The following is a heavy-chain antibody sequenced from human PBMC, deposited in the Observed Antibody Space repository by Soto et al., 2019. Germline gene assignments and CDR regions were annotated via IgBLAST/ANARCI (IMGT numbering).Heavy chain of an antibody. V-gene: IGHV3-11*01. CDR1: GFTFTDHS. D-gene: IGHD3-10*01. CDR2: INSGGSNM. CDR3: ARGVRGAY. Sequence: QVQLVESGGGLVKPGGSLRLSCTASGFTFTDHSMTWIRQAPGKGLEWVSYINSGGSNMYYGDSVRGRFTISRDNAKNAVYLEMSSLGDYVTALYYCARGVRGAYWGQGTLVLVSS. J-gene: IGHJ4*02.